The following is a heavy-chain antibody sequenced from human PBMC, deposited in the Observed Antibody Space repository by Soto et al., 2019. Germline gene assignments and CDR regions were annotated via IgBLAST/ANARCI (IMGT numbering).Heavy chain of an antibody. J-gene: IGHJ4*02. CDR2: ISGSGGTT. V-gene: IGHV3-23*01. CDR1: GFTFSDYA. CDR3: AKGYFDIVFVQE. Sequence: LRLSCVASGFTFSDYAMSWVRQAPGKGLEWVSGISGSGGTTFYADSVKGRFTISRGNSKNTLYLQMNSLRAEDTAVYYCAKGYFDIVFVQEWGLGILVTVSS. D-gene: IGHD2-2*01.